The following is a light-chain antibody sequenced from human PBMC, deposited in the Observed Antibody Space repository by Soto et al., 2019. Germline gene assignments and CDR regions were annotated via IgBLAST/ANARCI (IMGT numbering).Light chain of an antibody. CDR2: ASS. CDR1: QGISNY. V-gene: IGKV1-27*01. CDR3: QTYKSAPWT. J-gene: IGKJ1*01. Sequence: DIQMTQSPSSLSTSVGDRVTITCLASQGISNYLAWYQQKPGKVPKLLIYASSTLQSGVPSRFSGSGSGTDFTLTISRLQPEDVATYYCQTYKSAPWTFGQGTTVEIK.